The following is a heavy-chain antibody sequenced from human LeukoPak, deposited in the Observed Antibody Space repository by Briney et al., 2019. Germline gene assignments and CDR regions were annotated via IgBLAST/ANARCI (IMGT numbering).Heavy chain of an antibody. CDR1: GYTFTSYG. Sequence: ASVKVSCKASGYTFTSYGISWVRQAPGQGLEWMGWISAYNGNTNYAQKLQGRVTMTTDTSTSTAYMELRSLRSDDTAVYYCARSLGLYYYDSSGYPTDYWGQGTLVTVSS. V-gene: IGHV1-18*01. CDR2: ISAYNGNT. CDR3: ARSLGLYYYDSSGYPTDY. D-gene: IGHD3-22*01. J-gene: IGHJ4*02.